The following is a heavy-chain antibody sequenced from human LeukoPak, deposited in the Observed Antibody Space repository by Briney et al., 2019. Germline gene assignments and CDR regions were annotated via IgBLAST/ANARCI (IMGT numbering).Heavy chain of an antibody. CDR2: IYTSGST. V-gene: IGHV4-4*07. Sequence: SETLSLTCTVSGGSISSYYWSWIRQPAGKGLEWIGRIYTSGSTNYNPSLKSRVTISVDTSKNQFSLKLSSVTAADTAVYYCARSYYDILTGYPSYYYMDVWGKGTTVTVSS. D-gene: IGHD3-9*01. CDR3: ARSYYDILTGYPSYYYMDV. J-gene: IGHJ6*03. CDR1: GGSISSYY.